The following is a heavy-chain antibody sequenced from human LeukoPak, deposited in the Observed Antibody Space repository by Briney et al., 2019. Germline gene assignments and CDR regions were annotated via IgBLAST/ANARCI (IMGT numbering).Heavy chain of an antibody. CDR3: AKGGCSSTTCYLANP. D-gene: IGHD2-2*01. Sequence: LSLTCTVSGASISTYYWSWIRQSPGKGLEWVAVISYDGTIRNYADSVKGRFTISRDNSKNTLYLQMNSLTAEDTALYYCAKGGCSSTTCYLANPWGQGTLVTVSS. J-gene: IGHJ5*02. CDR1: GASISTYY. V-gene: IGHV3-30*18. CDR2: ISYDGTIR.